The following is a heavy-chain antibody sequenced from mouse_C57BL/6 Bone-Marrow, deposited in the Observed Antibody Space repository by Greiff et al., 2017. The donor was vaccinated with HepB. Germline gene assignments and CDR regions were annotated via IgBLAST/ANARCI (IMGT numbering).Heavy chain of an antibody. V-gene: IGHV7-3*01. D-gene: IGHD3-1*01. CDR2: IRNKANGYTT. J-gene: IGHJ3*01. CDR1: GITFTDYY. CDR3: AGFRAFPFAY. Sequence: EVKLVESGGGLVQPGGSLSLSCAASGITFTDYYMSWVRQPPGKALEWLGFIRNKANGYTTEYSASVKGRFTISRDNSQSILYLQMNALRAEDRGSYYCAGFRAFPFAYWGQGSLVTVSA.